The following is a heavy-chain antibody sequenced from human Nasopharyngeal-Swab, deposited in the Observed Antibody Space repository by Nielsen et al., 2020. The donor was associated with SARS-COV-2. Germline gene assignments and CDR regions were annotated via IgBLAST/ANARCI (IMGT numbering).Heavy chain of an antibody. J-gene: IGHJ4*02. Sequence: WIRQPPGKGLEWIGYVFGSGSTNYNPALKSRVTISVDTSRNQISLEVRSVTAADTAVYFCASEEGVVSFFDSWGQGNLVTVSS. CDR2: VFGSGST. V-gene: IGHV4-59*01. CDR3: ASEEGVVSFFDS. D-gene: IGHD3-10*01.